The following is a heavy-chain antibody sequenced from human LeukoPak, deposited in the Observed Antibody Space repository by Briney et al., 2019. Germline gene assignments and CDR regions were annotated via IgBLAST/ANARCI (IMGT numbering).Heavy chain of an antibody. D-gene: IGHD5-18*01. Sequence: SGTLSLTCAVSGGSISSSNWWSWVRQPPGKGLEWIGEIYHSGSTNYNPSLKSRVTISVDTSKNQFSLKLSSVTASDTAVYYCARATWIQLWLIWGQGTMVTVSS. CDR3: ARATWIQLWLI. V-gene: IGHV4-4*02. J-gene: IGHJ3*02. CDR2: IYHSGST. CDR1: GGSISSSNW.